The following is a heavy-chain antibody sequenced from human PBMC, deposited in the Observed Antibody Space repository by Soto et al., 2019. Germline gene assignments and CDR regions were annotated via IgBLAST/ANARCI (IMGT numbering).Heavy chain of an antibody. CDR3: ARDPAAANWFDP. J-gene: IGHJ5*02. D-gene: IGHD6-13*01. CDR2: IYYSGST. V-gene: IGHV4-39*01. CDR1: GGSISSSSYY. Sequence: QLQLQESGPGLVKPSETLSLTCTVSGGSISSSSYYWGWIRQPPGKGLEWIGRIYYSGSTYYNPSLKSRVTISVHTAKSQFSLKLSSVTAADTAVYYCARDPAAANWFDPWGQGTLVTVSS.